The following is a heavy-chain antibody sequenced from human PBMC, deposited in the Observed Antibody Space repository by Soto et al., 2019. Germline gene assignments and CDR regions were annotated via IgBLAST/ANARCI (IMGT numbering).Heavy chain of an antibody. J-gene: IGHJ5*02. CDR3: ARHENYDFWSGYYPWFDP. D-gene: IGHD3-3*01. Sequence: SETLSLTCTVSGGSISSSSYYWGWIRQPPGKGLEWIGSIYYSGSTYYNPSLKSRVTMSVDTSKNQFSLKLSSVTAADTAVYYCARHENYDFWSGYYPWFDPWGQGTLVTVSS. CDR1: GGSISSSSYY. CDR2: IYYSGST. V-gene: IGHV4-39*01.